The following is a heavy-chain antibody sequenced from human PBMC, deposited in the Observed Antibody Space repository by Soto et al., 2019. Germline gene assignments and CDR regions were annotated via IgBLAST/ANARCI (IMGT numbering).Heavy chain of an antibody. CDR1: GGSFSGYY. CDR2: INHSGST. V-gene: IGHV4-34*01. Sequence: QVQLQQWGAGLLKPSETLSLTCAVYGGSFSGYYWSWIRQPPGKGLEWIGEINHSGSTNYNPSLKGRVTISVDTSKNQFSLKLSSVTAADTAVYYCAREGLALGADYWGQGTLVTVSS. D-gene: IGHD3-16*01. CDR3: AREGLALGADY. J-gene: IGHJ4*02.